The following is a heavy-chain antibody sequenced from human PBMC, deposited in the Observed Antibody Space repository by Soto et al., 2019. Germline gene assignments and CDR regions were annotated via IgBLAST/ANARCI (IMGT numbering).Heavy chain of an antibody. D-gene: IGHD4-17*01. CDR2: ISWNSGSI. Sequence: EVQLVESGGGLVQPGRSLRLSCAASGFTFDDYAMHWVRQAPGKGLVRGSGISWNSGSIGYADSVKGRCTISRDHAKNSLYLQMNSLGAEDTALYYCAKAGGDYAYYCGSCGHGTLFTFAS. J-gene: IGHJ4*01. CDR1: GFTFDDYA. V-gene: IGHV3-9*01. CDR3: AKAGGDYAYYCGS.